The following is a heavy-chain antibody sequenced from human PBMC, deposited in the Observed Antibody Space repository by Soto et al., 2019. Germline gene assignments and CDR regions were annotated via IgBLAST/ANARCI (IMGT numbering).Heavy chain of an antibody. Sequence: SETLSLTCTVSGDSITSNSYFWAWIRQPPGKGLEWIGSIYYSGTTYYNPSLKSRVTISVDRSKNQFSLKLSSVTAADTAVYYCARIVGATRALDYWGQGTLVTVSS. J-gene: IGHJ4*02. CDR3: ARIVGATRALDY. D-gene: IGHD1-26*01. CDR2: IYYSGTT. CDR1: GDSITSNSYF. V-gene: IGHV4-39*01.